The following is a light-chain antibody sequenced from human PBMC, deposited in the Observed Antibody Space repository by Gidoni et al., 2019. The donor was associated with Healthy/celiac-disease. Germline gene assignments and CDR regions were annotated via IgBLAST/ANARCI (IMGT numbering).Light chain of an antibody. CDR3: QQRSNWPLYT. Sequence: EIVLTQSPATLSLSPGERATLSSRASQSVSSYLAWYQQKPGQAPSLLIYDASNRATGIPARFSGSGSGTDFTLTISSLEPEDFAVYYCQQRSNWPLYTFXXXTKLEIK. CDR1: QSVSSY. V-gene: IGKV3-11*01. CDR2: DAS. J-gene: IGKJ2*01.